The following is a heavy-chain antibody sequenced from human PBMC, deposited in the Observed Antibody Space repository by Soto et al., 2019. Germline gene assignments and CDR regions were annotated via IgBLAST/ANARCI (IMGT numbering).Heavy chain of an antibody. CDR2: PSVGGDRT. Sequence: EVQVLESGGGLVQPGGSLRLSCAAFGFTFSTNSMEWVRQTPGKGLEWVSGPSVGGDRTFYLESVEGRSTISSDTSKNVVYLQMSSLRADDTGVYFSAKWDGYGDSWGPGTLVTGSS. CDR3: AKWDGYGDS. V-gene: IGHV3-23*01. D-gene: IGHD5-12*01. CDR1: GFTFSTNS. J-gene: IGHJ5*01.